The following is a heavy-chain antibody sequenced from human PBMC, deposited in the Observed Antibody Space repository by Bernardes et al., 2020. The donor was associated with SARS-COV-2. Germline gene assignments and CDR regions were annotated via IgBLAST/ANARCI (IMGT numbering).Heavy chain of an antibody. D-gene: IGHD6-13*01. Sequence: GSLRLSCAASGFTFSDYYMSWIRQAPGKGLEWVSYISSSGTIYYADSVKGRFTISRDNAKNSLYLQMNSLRAEDTAVYYCAREGSTWYFDYWGQGTLVTVSS. CDR2: ISSSGTI. CDR1: GFTFSDYY. V-gene: IGHV3-11*01. CDR3: AREGSTWYFDY. J-gene: IGHJ4*02.